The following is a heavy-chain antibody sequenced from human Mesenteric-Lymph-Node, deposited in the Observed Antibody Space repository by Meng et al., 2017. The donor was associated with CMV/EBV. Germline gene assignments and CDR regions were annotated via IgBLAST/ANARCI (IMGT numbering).Heavy chain of an antibody. CDR3: ARVESSGYYYETYYFDY. CDR2: IKNDGSEK. J-gene: IGHJ4*02. V-gene: IGHV3-7*01. D-gene: IGHD3-22*01. CDR1: GFTFSNYW. Sequence: GESLKISCAGSGFTFSNYWMNWVRQAPGKGLEWVANIKNDGSEKYYVNSVKGRFTISRDNAKNSLYLQMNSLRAEDTAVYYCARVESSGYYYETYYFDYWGQGTLVTVSS.